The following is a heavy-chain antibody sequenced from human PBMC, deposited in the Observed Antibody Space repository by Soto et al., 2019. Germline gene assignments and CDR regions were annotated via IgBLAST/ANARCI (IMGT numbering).Heavy chain of an antibody. CDR2: TIPIFTTA. V-gene: IGHV1-69*01. CDR1: GGTFNGYS. D-gene: IGHD3-10*01. Sequence: QVQLVQSGAEVKEPGSSVKVSCKASGGTFNGYSISWVRQAPGQELEWVGGTIPIFTTANYAQKFQGRLTITAEESTSTAYMELSGLRSDDTAIYSCARVDSSLVRFVGRFYFDHWGQGTLVTVSS. CDR3: ARVDSSLVRFVGRFYFDH. J-gene: IGHJ4*02.